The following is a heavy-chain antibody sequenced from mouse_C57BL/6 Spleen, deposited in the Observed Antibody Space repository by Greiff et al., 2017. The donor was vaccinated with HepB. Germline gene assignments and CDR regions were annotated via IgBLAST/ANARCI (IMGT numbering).Heavy chain of an antibody. CDR3: ATTMVTTEDYYYAMDY. CDR2: IDPSDSYT. Sequence: VQLQQPGAELVKPGASVKLSCKASGYTFTSYWMQWVKQRPGQGLEWIGEIDPSDSYTNYNQKFKGKATLTVDTSSSTAYMQLSSLTSEDSAVYYCATTMVTTEDYYYAMDYWGQGTSVTVSS. CDR1: GYTFTSYW. D-gene: IGHD2-2*01. J-gene: IGHJ4*01. V-gene: IGHV1-50*01.